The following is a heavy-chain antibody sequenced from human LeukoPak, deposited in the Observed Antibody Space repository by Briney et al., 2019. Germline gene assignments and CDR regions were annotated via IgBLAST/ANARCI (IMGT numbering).Heavy chain of an antibody. V-gene: IGHV3-7*03. CDR3: ARLLKDNFDY. Sequence: PGGSLRISCAASGFSFSGSWMSWVRQAPGKGLECVANIKPDGSEKYYVDSVKGRFTISRDNSKNTLYLQMNSLRAEDTAVYYCARLLKDNFDYWGQGTLVTVSS. CDR2: IKPDGSEK. CDR1: GFSFSGSW. J-gene: IGHJ4*02. D-gene: IGHD2-15*01.